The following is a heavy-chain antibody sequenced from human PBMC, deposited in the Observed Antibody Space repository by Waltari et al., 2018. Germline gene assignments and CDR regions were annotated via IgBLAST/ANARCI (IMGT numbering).Heavy chain of an antibody. J-gene: IGHJ4*02. D-gene: IGHD5-12*01. V-gene: IGHV3-53*01. Sequence: EEQLVESGGGLIQPGGSLRLSCEASGFRVSYNYMSWVRQAPGKGLEWVSVIHAGGNTYYGDSVKGRFTSSRDISKNTLYLQMNSLTVEDSAMYYCARAGLGSPSQWLQLFDSWGRGTLVTVSA. CDR3: ARAGLGSPSQWLQLFDS. CDR1: GFRVSYNY. CDR2: IHAGGNT.